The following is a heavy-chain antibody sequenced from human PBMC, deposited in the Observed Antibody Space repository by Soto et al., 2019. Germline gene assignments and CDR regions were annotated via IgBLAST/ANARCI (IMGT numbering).Heavy chain of an antibody. CDR2: MSGSGGST. D-gene: IGHD6-13*01. Sequence: EVQLLESGGGLVQPGGSLRLSCAASGFTFSNYAVTWVRQAPGKGLEWVSTMSGSGGSTYYADSVKGRFTISRDNSKNTLYLQINSLRAEDTAVYYCAKDHGSSWYEIDYWCQGTLVTVSS. J-gene: IGHJ4*02. CDR3: AKDHGSSWYEIDY. CDR1: GFTFSNYA. V-gene: IGHV3-23*01.